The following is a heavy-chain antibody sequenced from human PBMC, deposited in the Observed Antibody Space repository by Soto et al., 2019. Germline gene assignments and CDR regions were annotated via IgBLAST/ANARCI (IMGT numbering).Heavy chain of an antibody. Sequence: GGSLRLSCAASGFTFSSYAMSWVRQAPGKGLEWVSAISGSGGSTYYADSVKGRFTISRDNSNNTLYLQMNSLRAEDTAVYYCAKGGYDDFWSGYWAHLDYWGQGTLVTVSS. V-gene: IGHV3-23*01. J-gene: IGHJ4*02. D-gene: IGHD3-3*01. CDR1: GFTFSSYA. CDR2: ISGSGGST. CDR3: AKGGYDDFWSGYWAHLDY.